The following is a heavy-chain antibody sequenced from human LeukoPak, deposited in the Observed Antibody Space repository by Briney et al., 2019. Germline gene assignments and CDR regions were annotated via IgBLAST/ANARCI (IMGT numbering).Heavy chain of an antibody. CDR2: VRSKAYGGTT. CDR3: TRSYILTGYYNDY. Sequence: GGSLRLSCTASGSTFGDSAVSWVRQAPGKGLGWVGFVRSKAYGGTTEYAASVKGRVTISRDDSKSIAYLQMNSLKTEDTAVYYCTRSYILTGYYNDYWGQGTLVTVSS. V-gene: IGHV3-49*04. D-gene: IGHD3-9*01. CDR1: GSTFGDSA. J-gene: IGHJ4*02.